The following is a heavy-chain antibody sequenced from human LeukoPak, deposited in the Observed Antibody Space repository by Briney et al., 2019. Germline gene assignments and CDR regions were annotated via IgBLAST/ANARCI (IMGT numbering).Heavy chain of an antibody. V-gene: IGHV4-39*01. CDR1: GGSISSSSYY. Sequence: SETLSLTCTVSGGSISSSSYYWGWIRQPPGKGLEWIGSIYYSGSTYYNPSLKSRVTISVDTSKNQFSLKLSSVTAADTAVYYCARRGGSSWLYNWFDPWGQGTLVTVSS. CDR3: ARRGGSSWLYNWFDP. J-gene: IGHJ5*02. D-gene: IGHD6-13*01. CDR2: IYYSGST.